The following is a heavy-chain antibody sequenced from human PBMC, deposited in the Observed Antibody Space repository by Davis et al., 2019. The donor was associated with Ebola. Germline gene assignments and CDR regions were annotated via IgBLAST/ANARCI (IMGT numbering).Heavy chain of an antibody. CDR2: INPSGGST. CDR3: ARDKGEVVAATNYYYYGMDV. Sequence: ASVKVSCKASGYTFTGYYMHWVRQAPGQGLAWMGIINPSGGSTSYAQKFQGRVTMTRDTSTSTVYMELSRLRSDDTAVYYCARDKGEVVAATNYYYYGMDVWGQGTTVTVSS. CDR1: GYTFTGYY. D-gene: IGHD2-15*01. V-gene: IGHV1-46*01. J-gene: IGHJ6*02.